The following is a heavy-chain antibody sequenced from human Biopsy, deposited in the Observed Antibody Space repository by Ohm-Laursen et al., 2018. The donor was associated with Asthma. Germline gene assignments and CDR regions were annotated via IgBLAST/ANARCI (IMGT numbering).Heavy chain of an antibody. CDR1: GCTFNSAG. Sequence: ASVKVSCKTSGCTFNSAGITWVRQAPGQGLEWMGWISVYNGNTKVAQKLQDRVTMITDTSTSTAYMELRSLRSGDTAVYFCARAVDYSHYYGIDVWGQGTTVTVS. V-gene: IGHV1-18*01. CDR2: ISVYNGNT. J-gene: IGHJ6*02. D-gene: IGHD3-10*01. CDR3: ARAVDYSHYYGIDV.